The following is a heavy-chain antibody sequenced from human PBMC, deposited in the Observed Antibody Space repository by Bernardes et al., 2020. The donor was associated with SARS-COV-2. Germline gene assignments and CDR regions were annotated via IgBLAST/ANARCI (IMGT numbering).Heavy chain of an antibody. CDR2: INHSGST. CDR1: GGSFSGYY. CDR3: ARGAVPAAPRTWFDP. V-gene: IGHV4-34*01. D-gene: IGHD2-2*01. J-gene: IGHJ5*02. Sequence: SETLSRTCAVYGGSFSGYYWSWIRQPPGKGLEWIGEINHSGSTNYNPSLKSRVTISVDTSKNQFSLKLSSVTAADTAVYYCARGAVPAAPRTWFDPWGQGTLVTVSS.